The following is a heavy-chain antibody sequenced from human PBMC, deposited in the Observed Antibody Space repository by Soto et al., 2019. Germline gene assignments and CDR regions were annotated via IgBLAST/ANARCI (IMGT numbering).Heavy chain of an antibody. Sequence: GGSLRLSCAASGFTISDYYMSWIRQAPGKGLEWVSYISSSGSTIYYADSVKGRFTISRDNSKNTLYLQLSSLRAEDTAVYYCAKDLVILPHDDFDMWGQGTMVTVSS. D-gene: IGHD5-12*01. CDR3: AKDLVILPHDDFDM. J-gene: IGHJ3*02. CDR2: ISSSGSTI. V-gene: IGHV3-11*01. CDR1: GFTISDYY.